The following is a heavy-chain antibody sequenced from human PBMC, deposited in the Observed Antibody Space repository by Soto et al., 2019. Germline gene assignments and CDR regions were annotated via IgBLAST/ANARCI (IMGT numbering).Heavy chain of an antibody. CDR2: ISSSSSFI. CDR3: ARTNLVYSSSSPFDY. Sequence: PGGSLRLSCAASGCTFNTYSMNWVRQAPGKGLEWVSSISSSSSFIYYADSPKGRFTISRDNAKNSLYLQMNSLRAEDTAVYYCARTNLVYSSSSPFDYWGQGTLVTSPQ. V-gene: IGHV3-21*01. D-gene: IGHD6-6*01. CDR1: GCTFNTYS. J-gene: IGHJ4*02.